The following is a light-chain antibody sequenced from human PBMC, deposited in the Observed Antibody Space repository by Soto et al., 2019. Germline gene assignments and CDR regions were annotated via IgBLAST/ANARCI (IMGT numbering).Light chain of an antibody. V-gene: IGLV2-23*01. Sequence: SELTQAAYVSGSPGQSIPITYNGTSSDVGSYNLVSWYQQHPGKAPKLMIHEGSKRPSGVSNRFSGSKSGNTASLTISGLQAEDEADYYCCSYAGSSTYVFGTGTKVTVL. J-gene: IGLJ1*01. CDR3: CSYAGSSTYV. CDR2: EGS. CDR1: SSDVGSYNL.